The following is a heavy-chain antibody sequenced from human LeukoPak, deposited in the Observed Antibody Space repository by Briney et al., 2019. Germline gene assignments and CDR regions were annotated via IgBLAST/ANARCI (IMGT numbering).Heavy chain of an antibody. D-gene: IGHD6-13*01. CDR1: GGSISSYY. V-gene: IGHV4-59*01. CDR3: ARESIAAAGTNGFDP. J-gene: IGHJ5*02. CDR2: IYYSGST. Sequence: NPSDTLSLTCTVSGGSISSYYWSWIRQPPGKGLEWIGYIYYSGSTNYNPSLKSRVTISVDTSKDQFSLKLSSVTAADTAVYYCARESIAAAGTNGFDPWGQGTLVTVSS.